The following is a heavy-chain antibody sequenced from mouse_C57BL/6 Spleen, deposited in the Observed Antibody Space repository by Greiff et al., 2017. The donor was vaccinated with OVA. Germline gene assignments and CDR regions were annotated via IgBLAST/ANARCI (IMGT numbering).Heavy chain of an antibody. J-gene: IGHJ2*01. CDR1: GFSLTSYG. V-gene: IGHV2-2*01. Sequence: VQVVESGPGLVQPSQSLSITCTVSGFSLTSYGVHWVRQSPGKGLEWLGVIWSGGSTDYNAAFISRLSISKDNSKSQVFFKMNSLQADDTAIYYCARMGDYDCFDYWGQGTTLTVSS. CDR2: IWSGGST. D-gene: IGHD2-4*01. CDR3: ARMGDYDCFDY.